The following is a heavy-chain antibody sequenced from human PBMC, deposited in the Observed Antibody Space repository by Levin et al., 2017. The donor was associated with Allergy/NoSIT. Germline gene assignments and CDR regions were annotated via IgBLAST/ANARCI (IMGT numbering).Heavy chain of an antibody. CDR2: IWNDGSNK. V-gene: IGHV3-33*01. CDR3: ARASGVFDV. CDR1: GFTFSIYG. Sequence: AGGSLRLSCEASGFTFSIYGMHWVRQGPGKGLEWVAVIWNDGSNKYYADSVKGRFTISRDNSKNTLYLQMNSLRAEDTAVYYCARASGVFDVWGQGTMVTVSS. J-gene: IGHJ3*01. D-gene: IGHD2-8*01.